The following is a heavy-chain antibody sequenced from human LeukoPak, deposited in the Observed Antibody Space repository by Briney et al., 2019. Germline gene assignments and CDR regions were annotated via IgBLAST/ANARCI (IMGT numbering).Heavy chain of an antibody. Sequence: ASVKVSCKASGYTFTSYAMHWVRQAPGQRLEWMGWINAGNGNTEYSQKFQGRVTITRDTSASTAYMELSSLRSEDTAVYYCARGLGVVIIGWFDPWGQGTLVTVSS. CDR2: INAGNGNT. J-gene: IGHJ5*02. CDR3: ARGLGVVIIGWFDP. V-gene: IGHV1-3*01. D-gene: IGHD3-3*01. CDR1: GYTFTSYA.